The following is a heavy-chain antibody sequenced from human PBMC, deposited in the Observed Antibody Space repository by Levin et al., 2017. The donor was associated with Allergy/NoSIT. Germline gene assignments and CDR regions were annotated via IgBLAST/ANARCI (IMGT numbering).Heavy chain of an antibody. Sequence: PMASVKVSCKASGGTFSSYAISWVRQAPGQGLEWMGGIIPIFGTANYAQKFQGRVTITADESTSTAYMELSSLRSEDTAVYYCARGGLGSGVEGYFDYWGQGTLVTVSS. CDR1: GGTFSSYA. J-gene: IGHJ4*02. V-gene: IGHV1-69*13. D-gene: IGHD3-10*01. CDR2: IIPIFGTA. CDR3: ARGGLGSGVEGYFDY.